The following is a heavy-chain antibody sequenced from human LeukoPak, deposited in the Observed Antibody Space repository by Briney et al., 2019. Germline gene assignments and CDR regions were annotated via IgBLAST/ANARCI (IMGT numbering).Heavy chain of an antibody. CDR1: GFTFSGSA. Sequence: AGGSLRLSCAASGFTFSGSAMHWVRQASGKGLEWVGRIRSKDNSYATAYAASVKGRFTISRDDSKNTAYLQMNSLKTEDTAVYYCTRRENDFWSGYDNPFFDYWGQGTLVTVSS. J-gene: IGHJ4*02. CDR3: TRRENDFWSGYDNPFFDY. CDR2: IRSKDNSYAT. D-gene: IGHD3-3*01. V-gene: IGHV3-73*01.